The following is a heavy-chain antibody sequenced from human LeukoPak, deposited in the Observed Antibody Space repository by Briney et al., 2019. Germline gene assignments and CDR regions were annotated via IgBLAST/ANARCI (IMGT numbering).Heavy chain of an antibody. CDR2: ISSNSKYT. D-gene: IGHD2-8*01. J-gene: IGHJ4*02. CDR3: ARDNGNKYYFDY. Sequence: GGSLRLSCGASGFMFSDYFMSWIRQAPGKELEWISYISSNSKYTKYADSVKGRFTISRDNAKKSLYLQMNSLRAEDTAVYYCARDNGNKYYFDYWGQGTLVTVSS. CDR1: GFMFSDYF. V-gene: IGHV3-11*05.